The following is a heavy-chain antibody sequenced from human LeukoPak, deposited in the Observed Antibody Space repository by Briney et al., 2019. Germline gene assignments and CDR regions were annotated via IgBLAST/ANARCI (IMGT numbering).Heavy chain of an antibody. D-gene: IGHD2-2*01. J-gene: IGHJ6*02. V-gene: IGHV3-30-3*01. CDR1: GFXFSSYA. CDR3: ARGSWDIVVVPAAQPYYYGMDV. CDR2: ISYDGSNK. Sequence: GGSLRLSCAASGFXFSSYAIHWVRQAPGKGLEWVAVISYDGSNKYYADSVKGRFTISRDNSKNTLYLQMNSLRAEDTAVYYCARGSWDIVVVPAAQPYYYGMDVWGQGTTVTVSS.